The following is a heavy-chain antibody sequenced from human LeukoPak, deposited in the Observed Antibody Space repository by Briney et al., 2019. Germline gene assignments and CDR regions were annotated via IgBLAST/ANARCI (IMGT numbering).Heavy chain of an antibody. V-gene: IGHV3-21*01. Sequence: PGGSLRLSCAASGFTFSSYSMNWVRQAPGKGLEWVSSISSSSSYIYYADSVKGRFTISRDNAKNSLYLQMNSLRAEDTAVYYCARVGGSSSFPIDYWGRGTLVTVSS. D-gene: IGHD6-6*01. CDR2: ISSSSSYI. CDR1: GFTFSSYS. CDR3: ARVGGSSSFPIDY. J-gene: IGHJ4*02.